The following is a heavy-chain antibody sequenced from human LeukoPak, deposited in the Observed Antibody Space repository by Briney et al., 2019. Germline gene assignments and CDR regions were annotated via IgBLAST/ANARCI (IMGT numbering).Heavy chain of an antibody. D-gene: IGHD6-19*01. CDR2: IIPIFGTA. CDR1: GGTFSSYA. J-gene: IGHJ4*02. Sequence: SVKVSFKASGGTFSSYAISWVRQAPGQGLEWMGGIIPIFGTANYAQKFQGRVTITADESTSTAYMELSSLRSEDTAVYYCARDGSGPGFYYFDYWGQGTLVTVSS. CDR3: ARDGSGPGFYYFDY. V-gene: IGHV1-69*01.